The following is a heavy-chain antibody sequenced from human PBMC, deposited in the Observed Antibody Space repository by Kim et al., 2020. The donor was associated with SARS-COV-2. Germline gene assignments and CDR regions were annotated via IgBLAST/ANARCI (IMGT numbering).Heavy chain of an antibody. CDR2: ISAYNGNT. V-gene: IGHV1-18*04. CDR1: GYTFTSYG. D-gene: IGHD3-10*01. CDR3: ARDLGLAGEGSYWEFGYYYGMDV. Sequence: ASVKVSCKASGYTFTSYGISWVRQAPGQGLEWMGWISAYNGNTNYAQKLQGRVTMTTDTSTSTAYMELRSLRSDDTAVYYCARDLGLAGEGSYWEFGYYYGMDVWGQGTTVTVSS. J-gene: IGHJ6*02.